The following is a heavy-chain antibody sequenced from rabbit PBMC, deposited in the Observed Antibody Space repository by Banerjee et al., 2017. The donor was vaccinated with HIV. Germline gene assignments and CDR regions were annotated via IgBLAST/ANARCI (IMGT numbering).Heavy chain of an antibody. D-gene: IGHD2-1*01. CDR2: INSAGNT. CDR3: ARDWGDDDDNL. CDR1: GFSLSHVW. V-gene: IGHV1S45*01. J-gene: IGHJ4*01. Sequence: QQQLVESGGGLVQPEGSLTLTCTTSGFSLSHVWMSWVRQAPGKGLEWIGFINSAGNTYYASWAKGRFTISKTSSTTVTLQMTSLTAADTATYFCARDWGDDDDNLWGPGTLVTVS.